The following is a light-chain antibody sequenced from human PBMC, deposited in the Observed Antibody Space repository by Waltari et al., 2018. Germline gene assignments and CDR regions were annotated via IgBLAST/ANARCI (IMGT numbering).Light chain of an antibody. CDR3: NSYTMTAARM. Sequence: QSALTQPASVSGSPGQSITISCTGTSNDVAAFNYVALHQQPPGKAPTVIIYDVNTRTSCVSPRFADSKSGITAYLTSSGVQAEDEADYYCNSYTMTAARMFGGGTRLTVL. J-gene: IGLJ3*02. CDR1: SNDVAAFNY. V-gene: IGLV2-14*03. CDR2: DVN.